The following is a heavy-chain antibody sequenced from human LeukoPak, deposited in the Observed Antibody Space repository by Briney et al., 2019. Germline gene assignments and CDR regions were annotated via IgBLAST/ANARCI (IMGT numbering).Heavy chain of an antibody. CDR2: ITSSGRTR. D-gene: IGHD2-15*01. V-gene: IGHV3-48*03. J-gene: IGHJ4*02. Sequence: GGSLRLSCAASVFTFSGYETNWVRQAPGKGLEWVSYITSSGRTRYYADSVKGRFTLSRDNAKNSLYLQMNRLRAEDTAIYYCARESPHCSGVSCFFDYWGQGTLVTVSS. CDR1: VFTFSGYE. CDR3: ARESPHCSGVSCFFDY.